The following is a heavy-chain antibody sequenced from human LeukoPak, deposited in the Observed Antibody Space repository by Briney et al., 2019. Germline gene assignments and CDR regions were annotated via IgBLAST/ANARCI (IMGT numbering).Heavy chain of an antibody. J-gene: IGHJ4*02. CDR3: AKFPQHTRDTAMVYLDY. CDR1: GYTFSSYG. Sequence: ASVKVSCKTSGYTFSSYGITWVRQAPGQGLEWMGWISAYGHTKLARNLQARVTVTIDTSTTTAYMELRSLSSDDTAVYYCAKFPQHTRDTAMVYLDYWGQGTLVTVSS. D-gene: IGHD5-18*01. V-gene: IGHV1-18*01. CDR2: ISAYGHT.